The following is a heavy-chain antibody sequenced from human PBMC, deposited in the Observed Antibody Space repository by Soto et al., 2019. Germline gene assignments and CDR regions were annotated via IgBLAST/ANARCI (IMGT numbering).Heavy chain of an antibody. V-gene: IGHV3-33*01. CDR3: ARGEYVDSYGMDV. D-gene: IGHD3-10*01. CDR1: GFTFSSYG. J-gene: IGHJ6*02. Sequence: QVQLVESGGGVVQPGRSLRLSCAASGFTFSSYGMHWVRQAPGKGLEWVAVIWYDGSNKYYADSVKGRFTISRDNSKNTLYLQMNSLRAEDTAEYYCARGEYVDSYGMDVWGQGTTVTVSS. CDR2: IWYDGSNK.